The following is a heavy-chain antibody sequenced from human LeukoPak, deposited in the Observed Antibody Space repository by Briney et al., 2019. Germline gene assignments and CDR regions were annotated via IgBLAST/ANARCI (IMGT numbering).Heavy chain of an antibody. J-gene: IGHJ4*01. CDR2: IRYDGSNK. D-gene: IGHD2-15*01. V-gene: IGHV3-30*02. Sequence: GGSLRLSCAAPGVTFSGKGMLCVRQAPGKGLEWVAFIRYDGSNKYYADSVKGRFTISRDNSENTLYLQMNSLRAEDTAVYYCAKDGCSVGGTSLDYCGHGTLVIVSS. CDR3: AKDGCSVGGTSLDY. CDR1: GVTFSGKG.